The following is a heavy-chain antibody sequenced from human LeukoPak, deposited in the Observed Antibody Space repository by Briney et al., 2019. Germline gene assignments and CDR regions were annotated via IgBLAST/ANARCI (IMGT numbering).Heavy chain of an antibody. CDR1: GYTFTVYY. CDR2: INPNSGGT. CDR3: AKGGAAAGIYYYYYYMDV. J-gene: IGHJ6*03. D-gene: IGHD6-13*01. V-gene: IGHV1-2*02. Sequence: VAAVRVSCKASGYTFTVYYMHGVRQAPGKGLEWMGWINPNSGGTNYAQKFQGRVPITADKSTSTAYMELSSLRSEDTAVYYCAKGGAAAGIYYYYYYMDVWGKGTTVTVSS.